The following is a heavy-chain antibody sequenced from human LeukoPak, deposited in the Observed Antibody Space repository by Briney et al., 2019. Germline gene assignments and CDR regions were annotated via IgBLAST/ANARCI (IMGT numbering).Heavy chain of an antibody. Sequence: ASVKVSCKASGGTFSSYAISWVPQAPGQGLEWMGGIIPIFCTANYAQKFQGRVTITADESTSTAYMELSSLRSEDTAVYYCAREPYCSGGSCSSAPLDYWGQGTLVTVSS. V-gene: IGHV1-69*13. CDR3: AREPYCSGGSCSSAPLDY. CDR1: GGTFSSYA. D-gene: IGHD2-15*01. J-gene: IGHJ4*02. CDR2: IIPIFCTA.